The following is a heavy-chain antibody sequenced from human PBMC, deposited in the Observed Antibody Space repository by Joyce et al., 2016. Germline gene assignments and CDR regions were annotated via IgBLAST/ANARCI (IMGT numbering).Heavy chain of an antibody. V-gene: IGHV1-46*01. D-gene: IGHD6-19*01. CDR1: GYIFTSHY. Sequence: QVQLVQSGAEVKKPGAAVKVSCKASGYIFTSHYIHWVRQAPGQGLEWMGIINPSGGTTSYARKFQGRVTMTRETSTSTVYMELSSLRSEDTAVYYCARIEGTGYSSGWYGLDYWGQGTQVTVSS. CDR2: INPSGGTT. J-gene: IGHJ4*02. CDR3: ARIEGTGYSSGWYGLDY.